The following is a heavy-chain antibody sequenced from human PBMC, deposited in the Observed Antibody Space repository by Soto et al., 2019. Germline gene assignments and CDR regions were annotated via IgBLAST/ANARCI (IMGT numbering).Heavy chain of an antibody. CDR1: GYTFTSYG. J-gene: IGHJ5*02. CDR2: ISAYNGNT. Sequence: ASVKVSCKXSGYTFTSYGISWVRQAPGQGLEWMGWISAYNGNTNYAQKLQGRVTMTTDTSTSTAYMELRSLRSDDTAVYYCARVAAMVRWFDPWGQGTLVTVSS. CDR3: ARVAAMVRWFDP. D-gene: IGHD5-18*01. V-gene: IGHV1-18*04.